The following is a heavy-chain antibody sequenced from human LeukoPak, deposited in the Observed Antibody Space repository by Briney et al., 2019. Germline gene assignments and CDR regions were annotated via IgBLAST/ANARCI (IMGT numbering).Heavy chain of an antibody. CDR1: GGSISNYY. D-gene: IGHD3-3*01. CDR2: IYTSGST. J-gene: IGHJ4*02. V-gene: IGHV4-4*07. Sequence: SETLSLTCTVSGGSISNYYWSWIRQPAGKGLEWIGRIYTSGSTNYNPSLKSRVTMSVDTSKNQFSLKLSSVTAADTAVYYCARENYDFWSGAPHFDYWGQGTLVTVSS. CDR3: ARENYDFWSGAPHFDY.